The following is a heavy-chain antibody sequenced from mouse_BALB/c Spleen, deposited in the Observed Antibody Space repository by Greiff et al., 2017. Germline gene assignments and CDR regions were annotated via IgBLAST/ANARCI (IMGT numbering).Heavy chain of an antibody. CDR1: GFNIKDYY. CDR2: IDTENGNT. V-gene: IGHV14-1*02. Sequence: EVKVVESGAELVRPGALVKLSCKASGFNIKDYYMHWVKQRPEQGLEWIGWIDTENGNTIYDPKFQGKASITADTSSNTAYLQLSSLTSESTAVYYRARSDSSGYAFAYWGQGTLVTVSA. CDR3: ARSDSSGYAFAY. J-gene: IGHJ3*01. D-gene: IGHD3-2*01.